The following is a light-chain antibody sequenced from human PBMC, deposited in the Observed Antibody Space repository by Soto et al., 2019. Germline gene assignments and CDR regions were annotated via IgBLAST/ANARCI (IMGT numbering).Light chain of an antibody. CDR3: QQYASLPIT. J-gene: IGKJ5*01. V-gene: IGKV1-33*01. Sequence: DIQMSQSPSSLSASVGDRISMTCHSGQGINNYLNWCQQKPGKAPKLLIYDASNLDTGVPSRFTGSGSGTDFTFTITSLQSDDVATYYCQQYASLPITFGQGTRLEIK. CDR1: QGINNY. CDR2: DAS.